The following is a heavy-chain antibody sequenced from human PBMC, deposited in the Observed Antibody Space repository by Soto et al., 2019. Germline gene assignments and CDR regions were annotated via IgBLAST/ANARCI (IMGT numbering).Heavy chain of an antibody. CDR3: ARGDVRGAYYYYGMDV. V-gene: IGHV1-69*06. CDR1: GGTFSSYA. CDR2: IIPIFGTA. J-gene: IGHJ6*02. Sequence: GASVEVSCKASGGTFSSYAISWVRQAPGQGLEWMGGIIPIFGTANYAQKFQGRVTITADKSTSTAYMELSSLRSEDTAVYYCARGDVRGAYYYYGMDVWGQGTTVTVSS. D-gene: IGHD3-10*02.